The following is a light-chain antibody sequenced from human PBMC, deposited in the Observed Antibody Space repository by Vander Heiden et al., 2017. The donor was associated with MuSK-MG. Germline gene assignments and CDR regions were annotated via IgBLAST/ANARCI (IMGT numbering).Light chain of an antibody. CDR3: AAWDDSLSVGV. Sequence: QSVLTQPPSASCTPGRPVSISCSGSSSNIGSNYVYWYQQLPGSAPKLLIYSNNQRPSGVPDRFSGSKSGTSASLAISGLRSEDEADYYCAAWDDSLSVGVFGGGTKLTVL. CDR2: SNN. CDR1: SSNIGSNY. J-gene: IGLJ3*02. V-gene: IGLV1-47*02.